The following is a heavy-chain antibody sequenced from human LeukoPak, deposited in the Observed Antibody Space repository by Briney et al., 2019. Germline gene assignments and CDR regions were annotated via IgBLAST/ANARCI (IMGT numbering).Heavy chain of an antibody. Sequence: GGSLRLSCAASRFTFSSYAMSWVRQAPGMRLEWVSTIGGSGGGIYYADSVKGRFTISRDNPQSTLYLQMNSLRAEDTAVYYCAKYRGFGDSYDSWGQGTLVTVSS. V-gene: IGHV3-23*01. J-gene: IGHJ4*02. CDR3: AKYRGFGDSYDS. CDR2: IGGSGGGI. D-gene: IGHD3-10*01. CDR1: RFTFSSYA.